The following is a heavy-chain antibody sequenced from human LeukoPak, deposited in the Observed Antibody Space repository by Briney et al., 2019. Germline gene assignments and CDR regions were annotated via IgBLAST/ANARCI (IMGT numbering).Heavy chain of an antibody. D-gene: IGHD1-1*01. CDR3: AKNPRRTVDRMDV. CDR2: ISGSGGST. Sequence: PGGSLRLSCAASGFIFRNYALHWVRQAPGKGLEWVSAISGSGGSTYYADSVKGRFTISRDNSKNTLYLQMNSLRAEDTAVYYCAKNPRRTVDRMDVWGQGTTVTVSS. J-gene: IGHJ6*02. V-gene: IGHV3-23*01. CDR1: GFIFRNYA.